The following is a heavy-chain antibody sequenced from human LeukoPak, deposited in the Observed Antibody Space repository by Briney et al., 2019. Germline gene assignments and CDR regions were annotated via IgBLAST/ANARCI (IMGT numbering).Heavy chain of an antibody. Sequence: GGSLRLSCAASGFTFSTYGMHCVRQAPGKGLEWVAIIWYDGSIKYYADSVRGRFTISRDNSKNTVYLQMNSLRAEDMAEYYCAKGGGSTLGMHVWGQGTTVTVSS. V-gene: IGHV3-33*06. CDR1: GFTFSTYG. CDR2: IWYDGSIK. CDR3: AKGGGSTLGMHV. D-gene: IGHD1-26*01. J-gene: IGHJ6*02.